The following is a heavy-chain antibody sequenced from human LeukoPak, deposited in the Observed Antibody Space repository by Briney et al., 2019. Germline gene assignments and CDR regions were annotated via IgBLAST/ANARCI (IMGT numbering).Heavy chain of an antibody. J-gene: IGHJ6*02. CDR3: ARAPTTKTGTKDYYYYGMDV. Sequence: GGSLRLSCAASGFTFSDCYMSWIRQAPGKGLEWVSYIVSSGGTIYYADSVKGRFTISRDNAKNSLYLQMNSLRAEDTAVYYCARAPTTKTGTKDYYYYGMDVWGQGTTVTVSS. CDR2: IVSSGGTI. V-gene: IGHV3-11*01. CDR1: GFTFSDCY. D-gene: IGHD1-1*01.